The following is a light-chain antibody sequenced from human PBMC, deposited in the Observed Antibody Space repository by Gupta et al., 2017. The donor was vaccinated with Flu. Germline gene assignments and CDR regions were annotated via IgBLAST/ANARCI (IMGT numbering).Light chain of an antibody. J-gene: IGLJ3*02. V-gene: IGLV2-14*01. CDR2: EVS. Sequence: SALTQPASVSGSPGPSITISCTGTSSDVGGYNYVSWYQQHPGKAPKLMIYEVSKRPAGVSNRFSGSKSGNTASLTISGRQDEDEADYYCSSYTSSSTLVFGGGTKLTVL. CDR3: SSYTSSSTLV. CDR1: SSDVGGYNY.